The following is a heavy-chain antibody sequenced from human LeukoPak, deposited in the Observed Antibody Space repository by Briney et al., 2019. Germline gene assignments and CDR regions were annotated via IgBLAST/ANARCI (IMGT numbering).Heavy chain of an antibody. Sequence: GGSLRLSCAASGFTFSSYAMHWVRQAPGKGLEWVAVISYDGSNKYYADSVKGRFTISRDNSKNTLYLQMNSLRAEDTAVYYCARVRTPYSSSWYVDYWGQGTLVTVSS. D-gene: IGHD6-13*01. V-gene: IGHV3-30-3*01. J-gene: IGHJ4*02. CDR3: ARVRTPYSSSWYVDY. CDR1: GFTFSSYA. CDR2: ISYDGSNK.